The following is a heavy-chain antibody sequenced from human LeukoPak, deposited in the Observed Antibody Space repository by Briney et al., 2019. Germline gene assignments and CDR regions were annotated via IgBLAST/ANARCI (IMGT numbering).Heavy chain of an antibody. V-gene: IGHV4-39*02. CDR3: ARENYDYVWGSYRTTH. CDR2: IYYSGST. J-gene: IGHJ4*02. D-gene: IGHD3-16*02. Sequence: PSETLSLTCTVSGGSISSSSYYWGWIRQPPGKGLEWIGSIYYSGSTYYNPSLKSRVTISVDTSKNQFSLKLSSVTAADTAVYYCARENYDYVWGSYRTTHWGQGTLVTVSS. CDR1: GGSISSSSYY.